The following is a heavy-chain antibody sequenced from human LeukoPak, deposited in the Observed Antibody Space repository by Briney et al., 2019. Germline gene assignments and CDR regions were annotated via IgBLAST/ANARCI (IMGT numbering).Heavy chain of an antibody. Sequence: ASVTVSCKASGYTFTRYPMHWVRQVPGQRLEWMGWINVGNGDTKYSQKFQGRVTITRDTSASTAYMEVSSLRSEDTAVYYCARTIVGATLGFDYWGQGTLVTVSS. CDR1: GYTFTRYP. J-gene: IGHJ4*02. V-gene: IGHV1-3*01. CDR2: INVGNGDT. D-gene: IGHD1-26*01. CDR3: ARTIVGATLGFDY.